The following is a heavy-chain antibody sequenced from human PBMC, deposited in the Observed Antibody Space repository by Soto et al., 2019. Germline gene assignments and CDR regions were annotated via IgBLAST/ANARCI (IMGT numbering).Heavy chain of an antibody. CDR3: ATLHYSCSWYVSDY. V-gene: IGHV4-31*03. J-gene: IGHJ4*02. Sequence: QVQLQESGPGLVKPSQTLSLTCTVSGGSISSGGHYWSWIRQHPGKGLEWIGYIYYSGSTYYNPSLKRRVTISVDTAKIQFSLKLSCVRAADRAGYYCATLHYSCSWYVSDYWGQGTLVSVSS. D-gene: IGHD6-13*01. CDR2: IYYSGST. CDR1: GGSISSGGHY.